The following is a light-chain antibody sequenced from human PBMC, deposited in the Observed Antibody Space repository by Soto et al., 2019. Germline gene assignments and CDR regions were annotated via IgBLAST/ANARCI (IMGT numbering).Light chain of an antibody. CDR3: HQSYITLPIA. Sequence: DIQMTQSPSSLSATVGDRVSITCRESQGIGRYINCYQQNPEKVPNLMIYAVFSLQSVVPSRFSGSGSGTDFNLTISNLQPEDFATYYCHQSYITLPIAFGLGTRLEI. J-gene: IGKJ5*01. CDR1: QGIGRY. CDR2: AVF. V-gene: IGKV1-39*01.